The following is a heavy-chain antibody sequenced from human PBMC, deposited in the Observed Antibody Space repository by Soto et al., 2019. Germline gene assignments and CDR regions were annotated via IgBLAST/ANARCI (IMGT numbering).Heavy chain of an antibody. CDR3: ARALYYYDNSGLAY. Sequence: QVRLAQSGPEVKKTGASVKVSCKASGYTFTSYGISWVRQAPGQGLEWMGWINIYSGEANYAQSFQDRVTMTRDTSTNTVYMEMRTLRSDDTAVYYCARALYYYDNSGLAYWGQGTLVTVSS. CDR1: GYTFTSYG. J-gene: IGHJ4*02. CDR2: INIYSGEA. V-gene: IGHV1-18*01. D-gene: IGHD3-22*01.